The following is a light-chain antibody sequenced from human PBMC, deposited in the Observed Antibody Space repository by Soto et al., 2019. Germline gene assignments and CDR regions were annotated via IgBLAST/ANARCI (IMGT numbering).Light chain of an antibody. CDR1: QGISGY. Sequence: DIQLTQSPSFLSASVGDRVTITCRASQGISGYLAWYQQKPGKAPELLIYTASTLQSGVPLRFSGSGSGTDFTLTISSLQHEDFATYYCQQSYSTPRTFGQGTKVDI. V-gene: IGKV1-39*01. CDR2: TAS. CDR3: QQSYSTPRT. J-gene: IGKJ1*01.